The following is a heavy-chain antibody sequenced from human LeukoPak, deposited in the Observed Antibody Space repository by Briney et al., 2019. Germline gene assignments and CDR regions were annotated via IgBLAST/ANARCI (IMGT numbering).Heavy chain of an antibody. V-gene: IGHV4-30-2*01. D-gene: IGHD6-13*01. CDR1: GGSISSGGYS. J-gene: IGHJ3*02. CDR3: AIHVAAAGYDAFDI. Sequence: PSQTLSLTCAVSGGSISSGGYSWSWIRQPPGKGLEWIGYIYHSGSTYYNPSLKSRVTISVDRSKNQFSLKLSSVTAADTAVYYCAIHVAAAGYDAFDIWGQGTMVTVSS. CDR2: IYHSGST.